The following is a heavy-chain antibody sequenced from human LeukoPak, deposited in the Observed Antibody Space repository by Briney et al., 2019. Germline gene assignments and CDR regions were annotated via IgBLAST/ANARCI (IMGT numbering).Heavy chain of an antibody. Sequence: GGSLRLSCAASGFTFSTYNMNWARQAPGKGLEWLSYISSGSSNLYYEDAVEGRFTISRDNAKNSLYLQMNSLRDEDTAVYYCARGETARVDYWGQGTLVTVSS. V-gene: IGHV3-48*02. CDR3: ARGETARVDY. D-gene: IGHD3-16*01. CDR1: GFTFSTYN. CDR2: ISSGSSNL. J-gene: IGHJ4*02.